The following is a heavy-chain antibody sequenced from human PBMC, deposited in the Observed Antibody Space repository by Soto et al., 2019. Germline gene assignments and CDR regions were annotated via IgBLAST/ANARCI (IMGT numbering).Heavy chain of an antibody. Sequence: PGGSLRLSCAASGFTFNKYGMTWVRQAPGKGLEWVSSISGTGDNTNYGANTNYADSVKGRFTISRDNSKNTLSLHMSRLRAEDTAVYYCAKDFLAYYDFWSGHQDGSYFDYWGQGALVTVSS. CDR3: AKDFLAYYDFWSGHQDGSYFDY. CDR2: ISGTGDNTNYGANT. D-gene: IGHD3-3*01. CDR1: GFTFNKYG. J-gene: IGHJ4*02. V-gene: IGHV3-23*01.